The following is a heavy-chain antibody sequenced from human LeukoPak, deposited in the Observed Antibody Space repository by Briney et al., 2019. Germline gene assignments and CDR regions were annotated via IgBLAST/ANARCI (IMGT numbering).Heavy chain of an antibody. CDR2: IYPGDSDT. Sequence: GESLKISAKGSGYSFTTYWIAWVRQMPGKGLECMGIIYPGDSDTRYSPSFQGQVTIPVEKSISTAYLQWSSLKASETAMYYCARGSEGNWNLFAYWGQGTLVRVSS. D-gene: IGHD1-20*01. J-gene: IGHJ4*02. V-gene: IGHV5-51*01. CDR1: GYSFTTYW. CDR3: ARGSEGNWNLFAY.